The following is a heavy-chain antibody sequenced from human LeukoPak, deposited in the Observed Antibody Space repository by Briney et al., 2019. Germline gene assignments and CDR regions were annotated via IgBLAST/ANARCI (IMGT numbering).Heavy chain of an antibody. Sequence: GGSLRLSCAASGFTFSSYGMHWVRQAPGKGLEWVAVIWYDGSNKYYADSVKGRFTISRDNSKNTLYLQMNSLRAEDTAVYYCAREEGRGDYEVLYYYHGMDVWGQGTTVTVSS. V-gene: IGHV3-33*01. CDR1: GFTFSSYG. D-gene: IGHD4-17*01. J-gene: IGHJ6*02. CDR2: IWYDGSNK. CDR3: AREEGRGDYEVLYYYHGMDV.